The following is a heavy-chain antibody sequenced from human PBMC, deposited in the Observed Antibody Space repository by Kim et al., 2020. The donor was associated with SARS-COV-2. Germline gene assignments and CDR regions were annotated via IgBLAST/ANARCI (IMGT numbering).Heavy chain of an antibody. CDR3: ARDFMVQGVRMGGMDV. D-gene: IGHD3-10*01. J-gene: IGHJ6*02. Sequence: SMKGRFTNSRDNAKNTLYLQMNSLRAEDTAVYYCARDFMVQGVRMGGMDVWGQGTAVTVSS. V-gene: IGHV3-74*01.